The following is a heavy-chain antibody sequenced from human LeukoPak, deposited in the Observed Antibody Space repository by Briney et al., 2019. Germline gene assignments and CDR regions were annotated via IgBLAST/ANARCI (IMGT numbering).Heavy chain of an antibody. CDR2: IRSKAYGGTT. J-gene: IGHJ3*02. V-gene: IGHV3-49*03. CDR1: GFTFCDYA. CDR3: TFPGITGTFAFDI. D-gene: IGHD1-7*01. Sequence: GGSLRLSCTASGFTFCDYAMSWFRQAPGKGLEWVGFIRSKAYGGTTEYAASVKGRFTISRDDSKSIAYLQMNSLKTEDTAVYYCTFPGITGTFAFDIWGQGTMVTVSS.